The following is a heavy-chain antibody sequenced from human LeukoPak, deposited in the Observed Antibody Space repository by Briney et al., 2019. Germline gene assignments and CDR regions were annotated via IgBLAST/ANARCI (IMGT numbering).Heavy chain of an antibody. J-gene: IGHJ4*02. CDR3: ARRARGGLDPGSFDY. Sequence: SETLSLTCTVSGGSISSSRYYWGRIRQPPGKGLEWIGSIYYSGTTYYNPSLKSRVTISVDTSKNQFSLKLSSVTAADTAVYYCARRARGGLDPGSFDYWGQGTLVTVSS. D-gene: IGHD3/OR15-3a*01. V-gene: IGHV4-39*01. CDR1: GGSISSSRYY. CDR2: IYYSGTT.